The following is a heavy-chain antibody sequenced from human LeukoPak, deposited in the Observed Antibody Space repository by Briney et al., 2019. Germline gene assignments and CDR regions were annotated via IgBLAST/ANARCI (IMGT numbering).Heavy chain of an antibody. CDR3: ARTPETGGYYYYFDY. Sequence: PGGSLRLSCVASGFTVSSSYMSWVRQAPGKGLEWVSVIYSGGSTYYADSVKGRFTISRDNSKNTLYLQMNSLRGEDTAVYYCARTPETGGYYYYFDYWGQGTLVTVSS. CDR2: IYSGGST. V-gene: IGHV3-53*05. D-gene: IGHD3-22*01. J-gene: IGHJ4*02. CDR1: GFTVSSSY.